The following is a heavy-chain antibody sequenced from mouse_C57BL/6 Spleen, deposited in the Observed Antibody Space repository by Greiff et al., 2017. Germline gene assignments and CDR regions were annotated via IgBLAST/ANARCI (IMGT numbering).Heavy chain of an antibody. D-gene: IGHD1-1*01. CDR1: GYTFTDYY. J-gene: IGHJ2*01. V-gene: IGHV1-19*01. Sequence: VQLKQSGPVLVKPGASVKMSCKASGYTFTDYYMNWVKQSHGKSLEWIGVINPYNGGTSYNQKFKGKATLTVDKSSSTAYMELNSLTSEDSAVYYCARRITTVVAPYFDYWGQGTTLTVSS. CDR2: INPYNGGT. CDR3: ARRITTVVAPYFDY.